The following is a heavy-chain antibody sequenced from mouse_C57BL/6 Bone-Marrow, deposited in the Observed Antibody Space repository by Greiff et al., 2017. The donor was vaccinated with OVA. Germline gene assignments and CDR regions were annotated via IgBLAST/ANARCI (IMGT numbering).Heavy chain of an antibody. J-gene: IGHJ2*01. CDR1: GYAFSSSW. CDR2: IYPGDGDT. Sequence: VQLQQSGPELVKPGASVKISCKASGYAFSSSWMNWVKQRPGKGLEWIGRIYPGDGDTNYNGKFKGKATLTADKSSNTAYMQLSSLTSEDSAVYFCARAGYPYYFDYWGQGTTLTVSS. D-gene: IGHD2-2*01. CDR3: ARAGYPYYFDY. V-gene: IGHV1-82*01.